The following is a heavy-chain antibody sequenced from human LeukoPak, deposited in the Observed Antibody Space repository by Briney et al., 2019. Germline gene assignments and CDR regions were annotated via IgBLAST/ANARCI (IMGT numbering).Heavy chain of an antibody. Sequence: PSETLSLTCTVSGGSISRYYWSWLRQPAGKGLEWIGRIYTSGSTNYNPSLKSRVTMSVDTSKNQFSLKLGSVTAADTAVYYCARDKSMATRDYWGQGTLVTVAS. CDR3: ARDKSMATRDY. CDR1: GGSISRYY. J-gene: IGHJ4*02. V-gene: IGHV4-4*07. CDR2: IYTSGST. D-gene: IGHD5-24*01.